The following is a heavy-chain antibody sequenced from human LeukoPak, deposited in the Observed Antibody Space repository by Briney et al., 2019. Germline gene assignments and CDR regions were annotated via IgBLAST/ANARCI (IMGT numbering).Heavy chain of an antibody. J-gene: IGHJ4*02. V-gene: IGHV3-30*18. D-gene: IGHD3-10*01. CDR3: AKASRITMVRGVTPDY. CDR1: GFTFSSYG. Sequence: PGGSLILSCAASGFTFSSYGMHWVRQAPGKGLEWVAVISYDGSNKYYADSVKGRFTISRDNSKNTLYLQMNSLRAEDTAVYYCAKASRITMVRGVTPDYWGQGTLVTVSS. CDR2: ISYDGSNK.